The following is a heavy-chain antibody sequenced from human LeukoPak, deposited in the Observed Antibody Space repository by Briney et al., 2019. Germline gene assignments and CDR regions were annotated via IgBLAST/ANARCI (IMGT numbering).Heavy chain of an antibody. CDR3: ARALDGSGSRSFDS. V-gene: IGHV3-74*01. D-gene: IGHD3-10*01. CDR1: GFTFSSYG. Sequence: GGSLRLSCAASGFTFSSYGMHWVRQAPGKGLVWVSRIYSDGSSTNYADSVKGRFTISRDNSKNTLYLQMNSLRAEDTAVYYCARALDGSGSRSFDSWGQGTLVTVSS. J-gene: IGHJ4*02. CDR2: IYSDGSST.